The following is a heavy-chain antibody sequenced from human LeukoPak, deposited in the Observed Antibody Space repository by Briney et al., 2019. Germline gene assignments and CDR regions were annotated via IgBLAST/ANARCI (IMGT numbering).Heavy chain of an antibody. J-gene: IGHJ6*03. CDR3: ARLFLLYYMDV. D-gene: IGHD2-21*01. V-gene: IGHV4-39*01. CDR2: IYYNGST. CDR1: GGSISGSSYH. Sequence: SETLSLTCTVSGGSISGSSYHWGWIRQPPGKGLEWIGSIYYNGSTYYNPSLESRVTISVDTSKNQFSLKLSSVTSADTAVYYCARLFLLYYMDVWGKGTTVTVSS.